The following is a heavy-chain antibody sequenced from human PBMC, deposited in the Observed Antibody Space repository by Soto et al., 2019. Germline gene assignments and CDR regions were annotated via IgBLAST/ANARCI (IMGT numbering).Heavy chain of an antibody. CDR1: GFTFSSYA. J-gene: IGHJ4*02. V-gene: IGHV3-23*01. D-gene: IGHD6-19*01. Sequence: EVQLLESGGGLVQPGGSLRLSCAASGFTFSSYAMSWVRQAPGMGLEWVSAISGSGGSTYYADSVKGRFTISRDNSKNTLYLQMNSLRAEDTAVYYCAKDIRYSSGWYCLDSWGQGTLVTVSS. CDR2: ISGSGGST. CDR3: AKDIRYSSGWYCLDS.